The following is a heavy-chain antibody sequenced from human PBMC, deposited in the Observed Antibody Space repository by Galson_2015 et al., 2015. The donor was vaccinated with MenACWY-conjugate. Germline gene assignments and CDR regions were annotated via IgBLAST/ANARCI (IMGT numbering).Heavy chain of an antibody. J-gene: IGHJ6*04. Sequence: SLRLSCAASGFTFSDHYMDWVRQAPGKGLEWVGRTRNKANSYTTEYAASVKGRFTISRDDSKNSLYLQMNSLKTEDTAVYYCARALNGLDVWGKGTTVTVSS. CDR2: TRNKANSYTT. CDR1: GFTFSDHY. CDR3: ARALNGLDV. V-gene: IGHV3-72*01.